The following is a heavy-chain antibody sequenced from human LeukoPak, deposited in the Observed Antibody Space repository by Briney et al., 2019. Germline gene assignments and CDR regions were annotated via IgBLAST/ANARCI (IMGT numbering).Heavy chain of an antibody. V-gene: IGHV3-48*02. D-gene: IGHD1-26*01. CDR1: GFTFSNTW. J-gene: IGHJ4*02. Sequence: GGSLRLSCAASGFTFSNTWMNWVRQAPGKGLEWVSHITASGTAMFYADSVKGRFTISRDNAKNSLYLQMNSLRDEDTAVYYCASSGSYRFDYWGQGTLVTVSS. CDR2: ITASGTAM. CDR3: ASSGSYRFDY.